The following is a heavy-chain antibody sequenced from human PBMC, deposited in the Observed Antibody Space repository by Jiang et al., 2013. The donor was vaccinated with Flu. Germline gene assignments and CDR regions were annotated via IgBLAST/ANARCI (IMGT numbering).Heavy chain of an antibody. CDR3: ARDPRITGTEDNWFDP. V-gene: IGHV1-69*01. CDR2: IIPIFGTA. Sequence: SGAEVKKPGSSVKVSCKASGGTFSSYAISWVRQAPGQGLEWMGGIIPIFGTANYAQKFQGRVTITADESTSTAYVELSSLRSEDTAVYYCARDPRITGTEDNWFDPWGQGTLVTVSS. CDR1: GGTFSSYA. J-gene: IGHJ5*02. D-gene: IGHD1-20*01.